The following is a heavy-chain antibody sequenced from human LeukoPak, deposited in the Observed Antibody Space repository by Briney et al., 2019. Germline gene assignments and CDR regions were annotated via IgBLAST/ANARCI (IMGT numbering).Heavy chain of an antibody. J-gene: IGHJ4*02. Sequence: GGSLRLSCAASGFTFSTHAMSWVRQAPGRGPEWISSITDSGAYYADSVKGRFTISRDNAKNILYLQMNSLRAEDTAVYYCAKRPAGADFYFDYWGQGTRVTVSS. CDR2: ITDSGA. D-gene: IGHD6-13*01. CDR3: AKRPAGADFYFDY. CDR1: GFTFSTHA. V-gene: IGHV3-23*01.